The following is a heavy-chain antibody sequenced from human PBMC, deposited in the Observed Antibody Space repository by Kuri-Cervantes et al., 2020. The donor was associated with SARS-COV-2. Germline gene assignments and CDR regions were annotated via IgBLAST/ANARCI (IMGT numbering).Heavy chain of an antibody. V-gene: IGHV3-48*04. D-gene: IGHD1-7*01. CDR2: IGRSGAPI. CDR1: GFTFSSYA. CDR3: ARGNSNLLNWFDP. Sequence: GGSLRLSCAASGFTFSSYAMHWVRQAPGKGLEWVSSIGRSGAPIYYRDSLKGRFTISRDNAKNSLYLQMNSLRAEDTAVYYCARGNSNLLNWFDPWGQGTLVTVSS. J-gene: IGHJ5*02.